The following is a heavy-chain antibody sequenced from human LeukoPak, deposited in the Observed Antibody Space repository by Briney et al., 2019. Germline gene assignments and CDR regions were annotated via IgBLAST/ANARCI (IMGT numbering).Heavy chain of an antibody. CDR2: IIEDGNLK. J-gene: IGHJ5*02. D-gene: IGHD5-24*01. CDR1: GFTFSAYW. V-gene: IGHV3-7*01. CDR3: ARGTEMATMGSWFDP. Sequence: PGGSLRLSCAASGFTFSAYWMTWVRQAPGKGLAWVANIIEDGNLKYYVDSAKGRFTISRDNTKNSLYLQMKSLSADDTAVYYCARGTEMATMGSWFDPWGQGTLVTVSS.